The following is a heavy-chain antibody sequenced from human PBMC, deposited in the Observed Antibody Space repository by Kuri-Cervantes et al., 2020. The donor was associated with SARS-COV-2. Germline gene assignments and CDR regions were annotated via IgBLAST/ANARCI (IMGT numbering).Heavy chain of an antibody. CDR3: AKNPFPEVGNTGWAFDI. Sequence: SQTLSLTCAVSGYSISSGYYWGWIRQPPGKGLEWIGSIYHSGSTYYNPSLKSRVTISVDTSKNQFSLKLSSVTAADTAVYFCAKNPFPEVGNTGWAFDIWGQGTVVTVSS. CDR2: IYHSGST. J-gene: IGHJ3*02. V-gene: IGHV4-38-2*01. CDR1: GYSISSGYY. D-gene: IGHD1-14*01.